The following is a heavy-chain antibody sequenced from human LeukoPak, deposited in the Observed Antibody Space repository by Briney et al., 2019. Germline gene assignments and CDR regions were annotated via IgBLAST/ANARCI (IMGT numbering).Heavy chain of an antibody. CDR3: AKGFIVRRRFDP. CDR2: IYYSGST. D-gene: IGHD3-16*02. V-gene: IGHV4-39*07. J-gene: IGHJ5*02. CDR1: GGSISSSSYY. Sequence: SETLSLTCTVSGGSISSSSYYWGWIRQPPGKGLEWIGSIYYSGSTYYNPSLKSRVTISVDTSKNQFSLKLSSVTAADTAVYYCAKGFIVRRRFDPWGQGTLVTVSS.